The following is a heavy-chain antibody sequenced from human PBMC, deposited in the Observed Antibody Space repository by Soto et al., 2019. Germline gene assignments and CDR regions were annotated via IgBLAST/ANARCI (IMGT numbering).Heavy chain of an antibody. CDR3: ARDYCSGGSCPYYYYGMDV. D-gene: IGHD2-15*01. CDR1: GFTFSSYS. V-gene: IGHV3-48*02. J-gene: IGHJ6*02. CDR2: ISSSSSTI. Sequence: PGGSLRLSCAASGFTFSSYSMNWVRQAPGKGLEWVSYISSSSSTIYYADSVKGRFTISRDNAKNSLYLQMNSLRDEDTAVYYCARDYCSGGSCPYYYYGMDVWGQGTTVTVSS.